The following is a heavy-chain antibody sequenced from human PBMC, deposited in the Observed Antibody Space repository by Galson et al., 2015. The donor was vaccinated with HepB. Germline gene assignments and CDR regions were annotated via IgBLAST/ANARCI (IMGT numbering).Heavy chain of an antibody. CDR3: TTDLITFGGVIVPPWRGFDY. J-gene: IGHJ4*02. V-gene: IGHV3-23*01. CDR2: ISGSGGST. Sequence: SLRLSCAASGFTFSSYAMSWVRQAPGKGLEWVSAISGSGGSTYYADSVKGRFTISRDNSKNTLYLQMNSLRAEDTAVYYCTTDLITFGGVIVPPWRGFDYWGQGTLVTVSS. CDR1: GFTFSSYA. D-gene: IGHD3-16*02.